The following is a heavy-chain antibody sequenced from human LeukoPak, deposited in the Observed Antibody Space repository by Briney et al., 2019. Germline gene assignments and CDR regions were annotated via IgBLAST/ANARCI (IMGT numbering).Heavy chain of an antibody. Sequence: PSETLSLTCTVSGGSISSSSYYWGWIRQPPGKGLEWIGSIYYSGSTYYNPSLKSRVTISVDTSKNQFSLKLSSVTAADTAVYYCASHYYDSSGVDYWGQGTLVTVSS. J-gene: IGHJ4*02. V-gene: IGHV4-39*07. CDR1: GGSISSSSYY. CDR3: ASHYYDSSGVDY. CDR2: IYYSGST. D-gene: IGHD3-22*01.